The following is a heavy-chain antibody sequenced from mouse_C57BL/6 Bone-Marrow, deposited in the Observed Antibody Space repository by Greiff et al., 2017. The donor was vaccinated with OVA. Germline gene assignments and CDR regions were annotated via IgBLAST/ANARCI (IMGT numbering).Heavy chain of an antibody. D-gene: IGHD1-1*01. CDR1: GFTFSDYY. J-gene: IGHJ4*01. CDR2: ISTGGGST. CDR3: ARQAITTPRMDY. V-gene: IGHV5-12*01. Sequence: EVHLVESGGGLVQPGGSLKLSCAASGFTFSDYYMYWVRQTPEKRLEWVAYISTGGGSTYYPDTVKGRFTISRDKAKNTLYLQMSRLKSEDTAMYYCARQAITTPRMDYWGQGTSVTVSS.